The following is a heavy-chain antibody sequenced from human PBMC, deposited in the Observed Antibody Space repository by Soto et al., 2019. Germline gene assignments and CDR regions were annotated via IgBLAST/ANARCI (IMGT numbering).Heavy chain of an antibody. J-gene: IGHJ4*02. CDR1: GSSISPYY. Sequence: AETLARTWTVSGSSISPYYWSWIRQPPGKGLEWIGYIYYTGSTKYNPSLKSRVTISLGTSRNQVSLKLSSVTAADTAVYYCTRVGGYYGDYPKFDYWGPGTLVTGSS. CDR3: TRVGGYYGDYPKFDY. D-gene: IGHD4-17*01. CDR2: IYYTGST. V-gene: IGHV4-59*01.